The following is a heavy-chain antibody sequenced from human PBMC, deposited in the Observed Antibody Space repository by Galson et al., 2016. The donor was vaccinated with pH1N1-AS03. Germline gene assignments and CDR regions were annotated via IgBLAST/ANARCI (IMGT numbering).Heavy chain of an antibody. CDR1: GDSVSSNSAA. D-gene: IGHD1-26*01. Sequence: CAISGDSVSSNSAAWNWIRLSPSRGLEWLGRTYYRSRWKNDYAVSVKSRIIINPDTSKNQFSLQLNSVTPEDTAIYYCARDHLGAGPAFDYWGQGTLVTVSS. J-gene: IGHJ4*02. CDR2: TYYRSRWKN. V-gene: IGHV6-1*01. CDR3: ARDHLGAGPAFDY.